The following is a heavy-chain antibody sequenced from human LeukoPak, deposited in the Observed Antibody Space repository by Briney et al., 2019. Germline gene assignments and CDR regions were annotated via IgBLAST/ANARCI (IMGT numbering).Heavy chain of an antibody. CDR1: GGSISSYY. V-gene: IGHV4-59*01. Sequence: SETLSLTCTVSGGSISSYYWSWIRQPPGKGLEWIGYIYYSGSTNYNPSLKSRVTISVDTSKNQFSLKLSSVTAADTAVYYCARESDYYDSSGYPPGFDPWGQGTLVTVSS. D-gene: IGHD3-22*01. CDR2: IYYSGST. CDR3: ARESDYYDSSGYPPGFDP. J-gene: IGHJ5*02.